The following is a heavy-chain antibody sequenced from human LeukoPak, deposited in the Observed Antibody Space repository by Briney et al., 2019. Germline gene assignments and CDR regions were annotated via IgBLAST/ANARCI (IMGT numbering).Heavy chain of an antibody. CDR1: GGSISSYY. Sequence: KSSETLSLTCTVSGGSISSYYWSWLRQPPGKGLEWIACIYYSGITYYNPSLKSRVTISLDTSKNHFSLRLSSVTAADTAVYYCAREGIVRTYDQWGQGILVTVSS. V-gene: IGHV4-59*12. D-gene: IGHD2/OR15-2a*01. CDR2: IYYSGIT. J-gene: IGHJ4*02. CDR3: AREGIVRTYDQ.